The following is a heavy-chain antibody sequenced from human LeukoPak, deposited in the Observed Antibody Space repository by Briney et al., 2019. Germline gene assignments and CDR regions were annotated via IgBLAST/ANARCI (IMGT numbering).Heavy chain of an antibody. CDR2: ISPDSGGT. J-gene: IGHJ4*02. Sequence: ASVKVSCKASGYTFIDYYIHWVRQAPGQGLEFLGWISPDSGGTSYPQKFQGRVTLTRDTSISTAYMELSRLRSDDTAVYYCARAAGTFIQYFDYWGQGTLVTVSS. CDR1: GYTFIDYY. CDR3: ARAAGTFIQYFDY. V-gene: IGHV1-2*02. D-gene: IGHD6-13*01.